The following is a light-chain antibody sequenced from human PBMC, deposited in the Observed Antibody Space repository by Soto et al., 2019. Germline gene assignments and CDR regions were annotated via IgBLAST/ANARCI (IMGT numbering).Light chain of an antibody. CDR2: GAS. J-gene: IGKJ4*01. CDR1: QSVSNSH. Sequence: EIVLTQSPDTLSLSPGERATLSCRASQSVSNSHLAWYQQKPGQAPRLLIYGASSRATGIPDRFSASGSGTDFTLTISRLEPEDSAVYCCQQYDTSPLTFGGGTKVEIK. V-gene: IGKV3-20*01. CDR3: QQYDTSPLT.